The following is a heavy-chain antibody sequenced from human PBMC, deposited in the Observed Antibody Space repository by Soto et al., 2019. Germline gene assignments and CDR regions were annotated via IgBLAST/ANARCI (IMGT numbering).Heavy chain of an antibody. CDR3: ASPSTVVALRALDY. CDR1: GFTFSSYS. D-gene: IGHD2-15*01. CDR2: ISSSSSYI. V-gene: IGHV3-21*01. J-gene: IGHJ4*02. Sequence: GGSLRLSCAASGFTFSSYSMNWVRQAPGKGLEWVSSISSSSSYIYYADSVKGRFTISRDNAKNSLYLQMNSLRAEDTAVYYCASPSTVVALRALDYWGQGTLVTVSS.